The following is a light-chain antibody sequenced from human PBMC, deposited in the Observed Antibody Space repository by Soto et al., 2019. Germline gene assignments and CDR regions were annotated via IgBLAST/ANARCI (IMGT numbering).Light chain of an antibody. J-gene: IGKJ2*01. V-gene: IGKV3-20*01. CDR2: GAS. Sequence: ESLLTQSPGTLSLSPGERATLSCRASQTVNSRHLNWYQHKPGQAPRLLIYGASIRAAGIPDRFSGSRSGADCSLTITRLEPEDSGVYYCQQFDGSRPAFTFGQGTKLEI. CDR3: QQFDGSRPAFT. CDR1: QTVNSRH.